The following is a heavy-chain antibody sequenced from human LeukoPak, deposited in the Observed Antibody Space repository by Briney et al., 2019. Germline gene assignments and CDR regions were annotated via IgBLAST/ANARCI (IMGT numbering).Heavy chain of an antibody. V-gene: IGHV5-51*01. J-gene: IGHJ4*02. CDR1: GYSFTSYW. CDR3: ARRYYYGPKSYYFDY. D-gene: IGHD3-10*01. Sequence: GESLKISCRGSGYSFTSYWIGWVRQMPGKGLEWMGIIYPGDSDTRYSPSFQGQVTISDDQSIIPAYLQWSSLKASDTAMYHCARRYYYGPKSYYFDYWGQGTLVTVSS. CDR2: IYPGDSDT.